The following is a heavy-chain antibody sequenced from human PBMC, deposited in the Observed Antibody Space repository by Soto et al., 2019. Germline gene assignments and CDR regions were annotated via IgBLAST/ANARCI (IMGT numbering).Heavy chain of an antibody. CDR3: AEDFTSDWTTSY. Sequence: VGSLRLSCAVSGLTFSSYAMMWVRQAPGKGLEWVSTVSTSGGHTYYVDSVKGRFTISRDNSRNTLYLQMNSLRVEETAVYYCAEDFTSDWTTSYWGQGTLVTVSS. CDR2: VSTSGGHT. V-gene: IGHV3-23*01. CDR1: GLTFSSYA. D-gene: IGHD2-2*01. J-gene: IGHJ4*02.